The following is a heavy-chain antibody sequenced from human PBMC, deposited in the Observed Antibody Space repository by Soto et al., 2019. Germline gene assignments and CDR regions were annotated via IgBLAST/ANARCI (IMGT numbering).Heavy chain of an antibody. V-gene: IGHV5-10-1*01. CDR2: IDPSDSYT. D-gene: IGHD5-12*01. J-gene: IGHJ4*02. CDR1: GYTLTGHW. Sequence: RGESLKISCQGSGYTLTGHWISWVRQMPGKGLEWMGRIDPSDSYTDYSPTVQGHVTMSADKSINTAYLQWSSLQASDTAVYYCTRHTGYDSSLDYWGQGTLVTVSS. CDR3: TRHTGYDSSLDY.